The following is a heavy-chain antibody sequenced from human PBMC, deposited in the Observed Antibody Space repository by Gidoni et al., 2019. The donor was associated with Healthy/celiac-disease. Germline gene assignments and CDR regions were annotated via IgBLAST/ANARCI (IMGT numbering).Heavy chain of an antibody. CDR3: AFLGYSSGWYENAFDI. V-gene: IGHV3-30*03. CDR1: GFTFSSQG. Sequence: QVQRVESAGGVVQPGRSVRLSCSASGFTFSSQGMHWVPQAPGKGLECVAGISYDGSNKYYADSVKGRFTISRDNSKNTLYLQMNSLRAEDTAVYYCAFLGYSSGWYENAFDIWGQGTMVTVSS. J-gene: IGHJ3*02. CDR2: ISYDGSNK. D-gene: IGHD6-19*01.